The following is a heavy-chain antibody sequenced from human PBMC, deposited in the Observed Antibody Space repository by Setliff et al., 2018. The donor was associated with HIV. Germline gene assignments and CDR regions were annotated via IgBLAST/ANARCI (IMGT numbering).Heavy chain of an antibody. D-gene: IGHD7-27*01. V-gene: IGHV1-2*02. Sequence: ASVKVSCKASGFTFTDLFIHWVRQAPGQGLEWMGWISPYDGSRRISQRFRGRVKMTKDTSINTDYMELSGLTYDDKDVYYCARQLSNSFDYWGQGALVTVSS. CDR1: GFTFTDLF. CDR2: ISPYDGSR. CDR3: ARQLSNSFDY. J-gene: IGHJ4*02.